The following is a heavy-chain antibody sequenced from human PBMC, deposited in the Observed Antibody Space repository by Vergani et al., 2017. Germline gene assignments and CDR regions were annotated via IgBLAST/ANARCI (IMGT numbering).Heavy chain of an antibody. D-gene: IGHD3-3*01. CDR2: ISAYNGNT. J-gene: IGHJ5*02. Sequence: QVQLVQSGAEVKKPGASVKVSCKASGYTFTSYGISGVRQAPGQGLEWMGWISAYNGNTNYAQKLQGRVTMTTDTSTSTAYMELRSLRSDDTAGYYCARDNVLRFSGLGFDPWGQGTLVTVSS. CDR1: GYTFTSYG. V-gene: IGHV1-18*01. CDR3: ARDNVLRFSGLGFDP.